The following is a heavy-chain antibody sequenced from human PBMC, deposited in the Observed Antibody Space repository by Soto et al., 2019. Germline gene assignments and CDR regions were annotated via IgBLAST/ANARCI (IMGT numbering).Heavy chain of an antibody. D-gene: IGHD2-15*01. CDR3: TRVSPDCSDGSYYPLN. V-gene: IGHV3-49*03. CDR2: IRSNIYDGTT. Sequence: EVQLVESGGGLVEPGRSLRLSCMASGFTFRDYAISWFRQAPGERLQWVSFIRSNIYDGTTEYAASVEGRFTISRDDANTISYLQMNSLKIEDTRVYYCTRVSPDCSDGSYYPLNWGQGTLVTVAS. J-gene: IGHJ4*02. CDR1: GFTFRDYA.